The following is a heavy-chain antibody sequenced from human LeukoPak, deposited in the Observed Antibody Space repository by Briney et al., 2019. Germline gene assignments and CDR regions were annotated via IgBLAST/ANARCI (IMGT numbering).Heavy chain of an antibody. CDR3: ARDLNHDYVWGSYYWFDP. Sequence: GASVKVSCKASGYTFTSYGISRVRQAPGQGLEWMGWISAYNGNTNYAQKLQGRVTMTTDTSTSTAYMELRSLRSDDTAVYYCARDLNHDYVWGSYYWFDPWGQGTLVTVSS. CDR2: ISAYNGNT. J-gene: IGHJ5*02. CDR1: GYTFTSYG. V-gene: IGHV1-18*01. D-gene: IGHD3-16*01.